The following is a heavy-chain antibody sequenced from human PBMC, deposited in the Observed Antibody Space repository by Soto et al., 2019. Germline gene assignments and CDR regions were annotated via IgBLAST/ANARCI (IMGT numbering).Heavy chain of an antibody. CDR2: MNPNSGNT. CDR3: AGGPVGCSSTSCHFDY. CDR1: GNTFTSYD. V-gene: IGHV1-8*01. D-gene: IGHD2-2*01. J-gene: IGHJ4*02. Sequence: ASVKVSCKASGNTFTSYDINWVRQATGQGLEWMGWMNPNSGNTGYAQKFQGRVTMTRNTSISTAYMELSSLRSEDTAVYYCAGGPVGCSSTSCHFDYWGQGTLVTVSS.